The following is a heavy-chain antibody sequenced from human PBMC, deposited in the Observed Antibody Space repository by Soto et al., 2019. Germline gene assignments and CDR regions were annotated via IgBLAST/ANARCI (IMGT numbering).Heavy chain of an antibody. J-gene: IGHJ2*01. CDR1: GGSISSGGYY. D-gene: IGHD2-15*01. Sequence: QVQLQESGPGLVKPSQTLSLTCAVSGGSISSGGYYWSWIRQHPGKGLEWIGYIYYNGDTYYNPSLKSRITISVETSENQFSLNLRSVTAADTAVYYCARGLRPIVMVQGWYFDLWGRGTLFTVSS. CDR2: IYYNGDT. V-gene: IGHV4-31*11. CDR3: ARGLRPIVMVQGWYFDL.